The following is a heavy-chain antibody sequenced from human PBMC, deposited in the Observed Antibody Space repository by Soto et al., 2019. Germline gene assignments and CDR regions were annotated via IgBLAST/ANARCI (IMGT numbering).Heavy chain of an antibody. CDR3: ARGGRGCSGGSCYGGVDY. CDR1: GFTVSSNY. Sequence: EVQLVESGGGLVQPGGSLRLSCAASGFTVSSNYMSWVRQAPGKGLEGVSVIYSGGSTYYADSVRGRFTISRHNSENTLFLQMNSLRGEDTAVYYCARGGRGCSGGSCYGGVDYWGQGTLVTVSS. J-gene: IGHJ4*02. D-gene: IGHD2-15*01. V-gene: IGHV3-53*04. CDR2: IYSGGST.